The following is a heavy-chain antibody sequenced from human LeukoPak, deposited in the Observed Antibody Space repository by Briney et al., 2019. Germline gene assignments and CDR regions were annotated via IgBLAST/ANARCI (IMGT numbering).Heavy chain of an antibody. CDR2: IRYDGSNK. V-gene: IGHV3-30*02. CDR3: AKAPSIYDILTGYPDY. D-gene: IGHD3-9*01. J-gene: IGHJ4*02. CDR1: GFTFSSYG. Sequence: PGGSLRLSCAASGFTFSSYGMHWVRQAPGKGLEWVAFIRYDGSNKYYADSVKGRFTISRDNSKNTLYLQMNSLRAEDTALYYCAKAPSIYDILTGYPDYWGQGTLVTVSS.